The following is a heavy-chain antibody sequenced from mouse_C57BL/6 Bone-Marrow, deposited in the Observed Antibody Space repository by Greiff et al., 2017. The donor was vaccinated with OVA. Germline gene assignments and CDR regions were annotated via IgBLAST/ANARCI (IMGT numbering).Heavy chain of an antibody. V-gene: IGHV3-6*01. J-gene: IGHJ3*01. CDR2: ISYDGSN. D-gene: IGHD5-1*01. CDR1: GYSITSGYY. CDR3: ARGPYLFAY. Sequence: EVKLMESGPGLVKPSQSLSLTCSVTGYSITSGYYWNWIRQFPGNKLEWMGYISYDGSNNYNPSLKNRISITRDTSKNQFFLKLNSVTTEDTATYYCARGPYLFAYWGQGTLVTVSA.